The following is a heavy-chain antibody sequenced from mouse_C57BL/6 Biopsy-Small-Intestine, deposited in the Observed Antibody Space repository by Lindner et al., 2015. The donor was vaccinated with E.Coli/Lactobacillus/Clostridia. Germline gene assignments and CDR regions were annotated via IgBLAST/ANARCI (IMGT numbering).Heavy chain of an antibody. V-gene: IGHV1-85*01. CDR3: ARFLITTVVAIDY. J-gene: IGHJ2*01. CDR2: IYPRDGST. D-gene: IGHD1-1*01. Sequence: VQLQESGPELVKPGASVKLSCKASGYTFTNYDINWVKQRPGQGLEWIGWIYPRDGSTKYNEKFKGKATLTVDTSSSTAYMELHSLTSEDSAVYFCARFLITTVVAIDYWGQGTTLTVSS. CDR1: GYTFTNYD.